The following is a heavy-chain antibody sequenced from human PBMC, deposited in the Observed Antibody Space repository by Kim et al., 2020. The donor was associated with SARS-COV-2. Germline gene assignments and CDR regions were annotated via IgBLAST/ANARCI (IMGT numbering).Heavy chain of an antibody. V-gene: IGHV4-39*01. J-gene: IGHJ5*02. CDR3: ARHRTLSKVLIAAYSSNWFDP. CDR1: GVSISETTDS. CDR2: LQYDGNT. Sequence: SETLSLTCTVSGVSISETTDSWGWLRRPPGKGLEWIGSLQYDGNTNFSPSHKNRVSMSLDASKNQVSLKLRSVTAADTAVYYCARHRTLSKVLIAAYSSNWFDPWGQGSLVTVSS. D-gene: IGHD2-15*01.